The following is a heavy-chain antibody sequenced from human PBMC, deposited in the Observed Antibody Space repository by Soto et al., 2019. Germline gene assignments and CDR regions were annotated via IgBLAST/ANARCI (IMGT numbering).Heavy chain of an antibody. CDR3: STLRGYCSVGRCATEY. V-gene: IGHV3-15*04. J-gene: IGHJ4*02. Sequence: EVPLVESGGGLVKPGGSLRLSCAASGFSFSSAWMSWVRQAPGKGLEWVGRIARKGDDEATDYAARVKGRFTISRDDSKNTMYLQMNTLNAEVTAVYYCSTLRGYCSVGRCATEYWGQGAPVTVS. CDR1: GFSFSSAW. D-gene: IGHD2-15*01. CDR2: IARKGDDEAT.